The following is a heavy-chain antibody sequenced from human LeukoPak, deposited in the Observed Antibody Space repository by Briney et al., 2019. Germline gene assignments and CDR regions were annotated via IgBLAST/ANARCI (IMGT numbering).Heavy chain of an antibody. CDR2: IIGGGDRT. D-gene: IGHD2-2*01. V-gene: IGHV3-23*01. CDR3: AREETVGGPGPFDN. Sequence: GGSLRLSCAASGFTFSSYAMGWVRQAPGKGLEWVSAIIGGGDRTFYADSVKGRFTISRDNSKNTLYLQMNSLRAGDTAVYYCAREETVGGPGPFDNWGQGTLVTVSS. J-gene: IGHJ4*02. CDR1: GFTFSSYA.